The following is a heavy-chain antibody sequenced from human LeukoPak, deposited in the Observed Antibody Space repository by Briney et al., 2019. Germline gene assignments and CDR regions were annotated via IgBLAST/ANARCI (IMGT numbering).Heavy chain of an antibody. CDR3: ARAPVTGSGIY. V-gene: IGHV4-59*01. CDR2: IYDSGST. CDR1: GGSISSYY. Sequence: SETLSLTCTVSGGSISSYYWSWIRQPPGKGLEWIGYIYDSGSTNYNPSLKSRVTISVDTSKNQFSLNLSSVTEADTAVYYCARAPVTGSGIYWGQGTLVTVSS. D-gene: IGHD6-19*01. J-gene: IGHJ4*02.